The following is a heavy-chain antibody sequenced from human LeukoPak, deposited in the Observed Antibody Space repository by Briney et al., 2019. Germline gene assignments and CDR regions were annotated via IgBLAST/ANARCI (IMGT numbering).Heavy chain of an antibody. V-gene: IGHV3-74*01. CDR3: ARGYCSSTSCYTSRTSHFDC. D-gene: IGHD2-2*02. Sequence: GGSLRLSCAASGFTFSSYWMHWVRQAPGKGLVWVSRINSDGSSTSYADSVKGRFTISRDNAKNTLYLQMNSLRAEDTAVYYCARGYCSSTSCYTSRTSHFDCWGQGTLVTVSS. CDR1: GFTFSSYW. CDR2: INSDGSST. J-gene: IGHJ4*02.